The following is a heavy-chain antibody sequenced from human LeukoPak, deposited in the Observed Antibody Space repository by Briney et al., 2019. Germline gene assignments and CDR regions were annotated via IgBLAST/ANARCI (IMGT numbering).Heavy chain of an antibody. J-gene: IGHJ4*02. V-gene: IGHV3-48*03. CDR2: ISSGSSTI. Sequence: GGSLRLSCAASGFSISSYEMIWVRQAPGKGLEWVSYISSGSSTIYYADSVKGRFSISRDNAKNSLYLQMNSLRAEDTALYYCASHYGDYSSDYWGQGTLVTVSS. CDR3: ASHYGDYSSDY. D-gene: IGHD4-17*01. CDR1: GFSISSYE.